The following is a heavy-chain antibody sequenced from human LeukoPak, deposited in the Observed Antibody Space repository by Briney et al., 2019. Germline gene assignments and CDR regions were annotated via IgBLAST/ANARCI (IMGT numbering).Heavy chain of an antibody. CDR2: IYTSGGT. D-gene: IGHD3-16*02. J-gene: IGHJ6*03. CDR1: GGSINSGSQY. CDR3: ATAALSGYYMDV. Sequence: SQTLSLTCTVSGGSINSGSQYWSWIRQPAGKGLEWIGRIYTSGGTNYNPSLKSRVTMSVDTSKNQFSLKLSSVTAADTAVYYCATAALSGYYMDVWGKGTTVTVSS. V-gene: IGHV4-61*02.